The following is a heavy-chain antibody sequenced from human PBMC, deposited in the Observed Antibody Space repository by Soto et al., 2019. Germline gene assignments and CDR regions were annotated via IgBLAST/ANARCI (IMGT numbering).Heavy chain of an antibody. CDR3: ARALTVTTYYYYGMDV. Sequence: SETLSLTCTVSGCSISSYYWSWIRQPPGKGLEWIGYIYYSGSTNYNPSLKSRVTISVDTSKNQFSLKLSSVTAADTAVYYCARALTVTTYYYYGMDVWGQGTTVTVSS. D-gene: IGHD4-17*01. CDR1: GCSISSYY. CDR2: IYYSGST. J-gene: IGHJ6*02. V-gene: IGHV4-59*01.